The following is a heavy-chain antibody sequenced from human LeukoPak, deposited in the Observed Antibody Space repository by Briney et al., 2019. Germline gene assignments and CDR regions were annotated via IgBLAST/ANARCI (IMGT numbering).Heavy chain of an antibody. V-gene: IGHV3-33*01. J-gene: IGHJ6*03. D-gene: IGHD4-17*01. Sequence: GRSLRLSCAASGFTFSSYGMHWVRQAPGKGLEWVAVIWYDGSNKYYADSVKGRFTISRDNSKNTLYLQMNSLRAEDTAVYYCARDRSPLAYGDQPSYYTDVWGKGTTVTVSS. CDR3: ARDRSPLAYGDQPSYYTDV. CDR2: IWYDGSNK. CDR1: GFTFSSYG.